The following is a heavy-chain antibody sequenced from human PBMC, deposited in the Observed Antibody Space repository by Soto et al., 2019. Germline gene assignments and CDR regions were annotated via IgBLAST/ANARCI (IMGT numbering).Heavy chain of an antibody. CDR3: ARVLNGDYRY. J-gene: IGHJ4*02. D-gene: IGHD4-17*01. CDR1: GYRFTSYW. CDR2: VYPGDSDT. Sequence: PGESLKISCQGSGYRFTSYWIGWVRQMPGTGLEWMGIVYPGDSDTRYSPSFQGQVTISADKSISTAYLQWSSLKASDTAVYYCARVLNGDYRYWGQGTLVTVSS. V-gene: IGHV5-51*01.